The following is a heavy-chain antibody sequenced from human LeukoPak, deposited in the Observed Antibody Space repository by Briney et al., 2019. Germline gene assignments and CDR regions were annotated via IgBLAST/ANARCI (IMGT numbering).Heavy chain of an antibody. D-gene: IGHD2-21*01. V-gene: IGHV3-30*02. CDR2: IRYDGTNK. CDR3: ARVRVFAKLSVVRPREVNCFDP. Sequence: PGGSLRLSCAASGFTFSNYGMHWVRQAPGKGLEWVAFIRYDGTNKHFADSVKGRFTISRDNSKNTLYLQMNNLRAEDTAVYYCARVRVFAKLSVVRPREVNCFDPWGQGTLVTVSS. J-gene: IGHJ5*02. CDR1: GFTFSNYG.